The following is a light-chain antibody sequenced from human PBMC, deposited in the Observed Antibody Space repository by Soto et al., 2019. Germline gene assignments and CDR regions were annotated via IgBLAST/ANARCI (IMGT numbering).Light chain of an antibody. CDR2: ELT. J-gene: IGLJ1*01. CDR3: RSSAGTRSFV. V-gene: IGLV2-8*01. Sequence: QSVLTQPPSASGAPGQSVTSSCTGTTSDIGAFNYVYWYQQRPGKAPKLLIYELTSRPSGVPDRFFGSKYDTTASLTVPGLQAEDEADYYRRSSAGTRSFVFGTGTKVTVL. CDR1: TSDIGAFNY.